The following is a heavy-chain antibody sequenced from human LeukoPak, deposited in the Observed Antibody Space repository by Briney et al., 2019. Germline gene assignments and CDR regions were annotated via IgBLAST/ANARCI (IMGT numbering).Heavy chain of an antibody. V-gene: IGHV4-59*01. Sequence: SETLSLTCTVSGGSISSYYWSWIRQPPGKGLEWIGYIYYSGSTNYNPSLKSRVTISVDTSKNQFSLKLSSVTAADTAVYYCARVGYSYGYVRWFDPWGQGTLVTVSS. D-gene: IGHD5-18*01. J-gene: IGHJ5*02. CDR1: GGSISSYY. CDR2: IYYSGST. CDR3: ARVGYSYGYVRWFDP.